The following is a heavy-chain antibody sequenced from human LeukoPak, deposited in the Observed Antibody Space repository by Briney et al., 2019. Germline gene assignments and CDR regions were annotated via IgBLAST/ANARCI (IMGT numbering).Heavy chain of an antibody. V-gene: IGHV3-9*01. Sequence: GGSLRLAWAASGFTFNTYAMSWVRQAPGKGLGWVSGISWNSGSIGYAECVKGRFTISRENAKTSLYLQMNSLRAEDTALYYCAKDMDSSLSTPLHWGQGTLVTVYS. CDR3: AKDMDSSLSTPLH. J-gene: IGHJ4*02. CDR2: ISWNSGSI. CDR1: GFTFNTYA. D-gene: IGHD6-13*01.